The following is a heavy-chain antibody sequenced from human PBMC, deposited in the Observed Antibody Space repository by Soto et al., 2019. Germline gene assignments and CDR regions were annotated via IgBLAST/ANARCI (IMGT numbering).Heavy chain of an antibody. Sequence: EVQLAESGGGLAQPGGSLRLSCAASGFTLSGYAMDWVRQAPGKGLEYVSGISSNGVGTYYANSVQGRFTISRDNSKNTVYLQMGRPRPEDMAVYYCARRARPDFYYMDVWGKGTTVTVSS. CDR1: GFTLSGYA. V-gene: IGHV3-64*01. CDR2: ISSNGVGT. CDR3: ARRARPDFYYMDV. J-gene: IGHJ6*03. D-gene: IGHD6-6*01.